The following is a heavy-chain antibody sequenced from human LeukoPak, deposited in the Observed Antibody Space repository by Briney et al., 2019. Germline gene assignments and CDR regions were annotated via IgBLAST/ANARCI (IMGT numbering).Heavy chain of an antibody. CDR1: GGSISSYY. CDR3: ARVVWDFWSGYYTRPGYYYMDV. V-gene: IGHV4-4*07. Sequence: SETLSLTCTVSGGSISSYYWSWIRQPAGKGLEWIGRIYTSGSTNYNPSLKSRVTMSVDTSKNQFSLKLSSVTAADTAVYYCARVVWDFWSGYYTRPGYYYMDVWGKGTTVTVSS. J-gene: IGHJ6*03. CDR2: IYTSGST. D-gene: IGHD3-3*01.